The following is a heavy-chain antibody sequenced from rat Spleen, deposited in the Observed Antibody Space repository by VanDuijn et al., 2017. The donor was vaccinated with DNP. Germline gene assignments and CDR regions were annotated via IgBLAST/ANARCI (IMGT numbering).Heavy chain of an antibody. CDR3: ARHDYGGYGDY. CDR2: ISTRGSRT. J-gene: IGHJ2*01. CDR1: GFTFSNYY. Sequence: EVQLVESGGGLVQPGRSLKLSCAASGFTFSNYYMAWVSQAPKKGLEWVATISTRGSRTYYPDSVKGRFTIPRDNAKNTLYLEMNSLKSEDTDTYYWARHDYGGYGDYWGQGVMVTVSS. D-gene: IGHD1-11*01. V-gene: IGHV5-25*01.